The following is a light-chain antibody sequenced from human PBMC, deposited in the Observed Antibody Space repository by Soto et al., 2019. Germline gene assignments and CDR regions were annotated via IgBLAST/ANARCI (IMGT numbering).Light chain of an antibody. Sequence: DIQMTQSPAAVSAFVGDRVTIACRASHGISSLAWYQHKPGRAXKLXIFGASSLQSGVPSRFRGSGSGTDLTITISRLQPEDFETDDCQQANSFPITFGQGTRLEIK. CDR2: GAS. CDR1: HGISS. V-gene: IGKV1D-12*01. J-gene: IGKJ5*01. CDR3: QQANSFPIT.